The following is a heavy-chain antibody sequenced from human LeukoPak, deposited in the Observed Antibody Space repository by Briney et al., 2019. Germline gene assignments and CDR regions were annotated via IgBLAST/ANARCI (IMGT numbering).Heavy chain of an antibody. D-gene: IGHD2-21*02. V-gene: IGHV5-51*01. CDR3: ARHVVLACGGDCYTFDY. Sequence: KDGESLKISCKGSGYSFTSYWIGWVRQMPGKGLEWMGIIYPGDSDTRYSPSFQGQVTISADKSISTAYLQWSSLKASDTAMYYCARHVVLACGGDCYTFDYWGQGTLVTVSS. J-gene: IGHJ4*02. CDR2: IYPGDSDT. CDR1: GYSFTSYW.